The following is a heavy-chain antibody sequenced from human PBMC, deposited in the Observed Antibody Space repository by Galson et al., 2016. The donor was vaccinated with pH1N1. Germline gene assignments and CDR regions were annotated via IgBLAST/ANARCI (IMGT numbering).Heavy chain of an antibody. CDR2: IYYSGTS. CDR1: NGSISSDDYY. D-gene: IGHD2-2*01. Sequence: TLSLTCSVSNGSISSDDYYWTWVRQPPGRGLEWIGYIYYSGTSYYNPALKSRLTISIDTSNNQFSLELKSVTAADTAVYYCVRDGGHQTGQFDYWGQGTLVTVSS. J-gene: IGHJ4*02. V-gene: IGHV4-30-4*08. CDR3: VRDGGHQTGQFDY.